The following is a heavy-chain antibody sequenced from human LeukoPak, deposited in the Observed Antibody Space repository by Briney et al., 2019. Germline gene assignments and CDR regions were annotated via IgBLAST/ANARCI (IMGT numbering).Heavy chain of an antibody. J-gene: IGHJ4*02. Sequence: SETLSLTCTVSGGSISSYYWSWIRQPPGKGLEWIGYIYYSGSTNYNPSLKSRVTISVDTSKNQFSLKLSSVTAADTAVYYCARVEHDGSGGYYFDYWGQGTLVTVSS. CDR3: ARVEHDGSGGYYFDY. CDR1: GGSISSYY. D-gene: IGHD3-10*01. V-gene: IGHV4-59*01. CDR2: IYYSGST.